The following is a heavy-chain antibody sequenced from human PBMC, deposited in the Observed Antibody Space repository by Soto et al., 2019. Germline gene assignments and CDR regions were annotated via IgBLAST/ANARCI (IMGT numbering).Heavy chain of an antibody. V-gene: IGHV3-33*01. CDR3: ARDGIVVVTATTGGLDAFDI. CDR2: IWYDGSNK. Sequence: GGSLRLSCAASGFTFSSYGMHWVRQAPGKGLEWVAVIWYDGSNKYYADSMKGRFTISRDNSKNTLYLQMNSLRAEDTAVYYCARDGIVVVTATTGGLDAFDIWGQGTMVTVSS. J-gene: IGHJ3*02. D-gene: IGHD2-21*02. CDR1: GFTFSSYG.